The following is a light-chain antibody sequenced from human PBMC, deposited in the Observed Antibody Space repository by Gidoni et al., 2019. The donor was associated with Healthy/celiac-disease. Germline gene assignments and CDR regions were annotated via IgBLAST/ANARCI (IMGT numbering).Light chain of an antibody. CDR2: EVS. CDR3: SSYAGSNNLV. Sequence: QSALTQPHSASGSPGQSVTISCTGTSSDVGGYYYVSWYQQHPVKAPKLMIYEVSTRPSVVPDRFFGSKAVNTAALTVSWLQAEDEADYYCSSYAGSNNLVFGGGTKLTVL. CDR1: SSDVGGYYY. V-gene: IGLV2-8*01. J-gene: IGLJ2*01.